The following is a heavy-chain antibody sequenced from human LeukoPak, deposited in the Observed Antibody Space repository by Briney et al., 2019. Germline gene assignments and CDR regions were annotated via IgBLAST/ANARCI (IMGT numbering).Heavy chain of an antibody. CDR1: GFTFSISG. J-gene: IGHJ4*02. V-gene: IGHV3-23*01. CDR2: ISDSGGNT. Sequence: GGSLRLSCAASGFTFSISGMSWVRQAPGKGLEWVSGISDSGGNTYYADSVRGRFTISRDNSKNTLYLQMNSLRAEDTAVYYCAKGYWSLWGQGTQVTVSP. D-gene: IGHD3-10*01. CDR3: AKGYWSL.